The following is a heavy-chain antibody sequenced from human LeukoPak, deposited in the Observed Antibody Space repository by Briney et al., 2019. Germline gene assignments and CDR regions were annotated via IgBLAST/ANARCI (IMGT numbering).Heavy chain of an antibody. CDR3: ARRLGVGDYYFDY. V-gene: IGHV4-59*08. Sequence: SSETQSLTCTVSGASFSTFYWTWIRQPPGGGRECIGCVYYTGSTNYNPSLKSRVAISIDTSKKQFSLRLTSVTAADTAVYYCARRLGVGDYYFDYWSQGSLVTVSS. CDR1: GASFSTFY. J-gene: IGHJ4*02. D-gene: IGHD2-21*02. CDR2: VYYTGST.